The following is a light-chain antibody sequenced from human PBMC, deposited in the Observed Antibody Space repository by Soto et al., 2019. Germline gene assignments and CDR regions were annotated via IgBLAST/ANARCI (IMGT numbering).Light chain of an antibody. CDR2: GAS. J-gene: IGKJ3*01. Sequence: EIVLTQSPGTLSLSPGDRATLSCRASHSVSSSYLAWYQQKPGQAPRLLIYGASSRATGIPDRFSGSGSGTDFTLTISRLEPEDFAVYYCQQYGSSPPSTFGPGTKVDIK. CDR1: HSVSSSY. CDR3: QQYGSSPPST. V-gene: IGKV3-20*01.